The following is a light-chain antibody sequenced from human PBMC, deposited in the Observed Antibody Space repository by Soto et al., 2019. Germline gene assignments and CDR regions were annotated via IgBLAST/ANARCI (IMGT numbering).Light chain of an antibody. CDR3: QQYDNLLT. Sequence: SLSASVGDRVTITCQASQDISNYLNWYQQKPGKAPKLLIYDASNLETGVPSRFSGSGSGTDFTFTISSLQPEDIATYYCQQYDNLLTFGGGTKVDIK. V-gene: IGKV1-33*01. J-gene: IGKJ4*01. CDR1: QDISNY. CDR2: DAS.